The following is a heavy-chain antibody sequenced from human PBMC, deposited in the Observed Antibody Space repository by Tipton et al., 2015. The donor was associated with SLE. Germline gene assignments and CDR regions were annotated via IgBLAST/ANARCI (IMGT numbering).Heavy chain of an antibody. CDR2: INHSGST. Sequence: LRLSCTVSGDSISSSSYYWSWIRQHPGKGLEWIGEINHSGSTNYNPSLKSRVTISVDTSKNQFSLKLSSVTAADTAVYYCARGGAVYYYYYYMDVWGKGTTVTVSS. CDR1: GDSISSSSYY. J-gene: IGHJ6*03. CDR3: ARGGAVYYYYYYMDV. V-gene: IGHV4-39*07. D-gene: IGHD3-10*01.